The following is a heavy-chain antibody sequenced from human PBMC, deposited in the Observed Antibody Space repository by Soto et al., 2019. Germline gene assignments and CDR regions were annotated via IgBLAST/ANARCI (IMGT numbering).Heavy chain of an antibody. CDR2: IKQDGSEK. V-gene: IGHV3-7*05. CDR1: GFTFSSYW. J-gene: IGHJ3*02. Sequence: GESLKISCAASGFTFSSYWMSWVRQAPGKGLEWVANIKQDGSEKYYVDSVKGRFTISRDNAKNSLYLQMNSLRAEDTAVYYCARVQWELLLEMDAFDIWGQGTMVTVSS. D-gene: IGHD1-26*01. CDR3: ARVQWELLLEMDAFDI.